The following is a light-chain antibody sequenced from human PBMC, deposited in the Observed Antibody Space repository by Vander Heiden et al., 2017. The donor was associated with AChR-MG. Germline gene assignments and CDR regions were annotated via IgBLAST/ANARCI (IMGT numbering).Light chain of an antibody. J-gene: IGKJ3*01. V-gene: IGKV1-39*01. CDR2: AAS. CDR3: QQSYSSPYG. CDR1: QSITNY. Sequence: DIEMTQSPSSLSASVGDRVTITCRASQSITNYLNWYQQQPGKAPKLLIYAASTLQSGVPSRLSGRGAGTDFTLTISSLQPEDFATYYCQQSYSSPYGFGPGTKLDIE.